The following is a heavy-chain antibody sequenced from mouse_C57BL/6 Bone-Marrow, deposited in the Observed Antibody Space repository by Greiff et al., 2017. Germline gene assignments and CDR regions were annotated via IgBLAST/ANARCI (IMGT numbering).Heavy chain of an antibody. V-gene: IGHV1-55*01. D-gene: IGHD2-4*01. CDR3: ARPHYYDYRYARDY. Sequence: QVQLQQPGAELVKPGASVTMSCKASGYTFTSYWITWVKQRPGHGLEWIGDIYPGSGSTTYNEKFKSKAILTVDTSSSTAYMQLSSQTSEDSAVYYGARPHYYDYRYARDYWGQGTSVNVSS. J-gene: IGHJ4*01. CDR2: IYPGSGST. CDR1: GYTFTSYW.